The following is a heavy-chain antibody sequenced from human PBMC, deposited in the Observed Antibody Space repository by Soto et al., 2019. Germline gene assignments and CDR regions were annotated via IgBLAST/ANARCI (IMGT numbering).Heavy chain of an antibody. Sequence: PSETLSLTCIVSGASIMSGGYYWSWLRQSPGKGLEWIGHIYYTGSTFYSPSLKSRLTISLDTSKNQFSLDLRSVTAADTAMYYCARIEMASIKWGRGTLVTVSS. CDR1: GASIMSGGYY. J-gene: IGHJ4*02. CDR2: IYYTGST. CDR3: ARIEMASIK. V-gene: IGHV4-31*03.